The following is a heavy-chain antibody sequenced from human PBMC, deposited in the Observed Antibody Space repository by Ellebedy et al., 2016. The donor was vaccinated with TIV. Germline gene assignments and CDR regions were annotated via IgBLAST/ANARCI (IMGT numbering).Heavy chain of an antibody. V-gene: IGHV3-23*01. J-gene: IGHJ4*02. Sequence: GGSLRLXXAASGFIFSSYDMSWVRQAPGKGLEWVSGISGSGATTYYADSVKGRFTISRDSSNNTLYLQMKSLRVDDTAVYFYAVQGYDFRTGFYAFDYWGQGTVVTVSS. CDR3: AVQGYDFRTGFYAFDY. CDR2: ISGSGATT. D-gene: IGHD3-3*01. CDR1: GFIFSSYD.